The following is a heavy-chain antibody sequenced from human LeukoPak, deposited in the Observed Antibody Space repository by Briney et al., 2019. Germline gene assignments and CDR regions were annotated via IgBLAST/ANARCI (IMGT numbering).Heavy chain of an antibody. V-gene: IGHV1-69*13. CDR2: IIPTSGTA. CDR3: ARVGLGVWVFDI. Sequence: SVKVSCKASGGTFNKYAIGWVRQAPGQGLEWMGGIIPTSGTANYAQKFQGRVTITADESTNTSYMELISLRYEDTALYYCARVGLGVWVFDIWGQGTTVTVSS. J-gene: IGHJ3*02. D-gene: IGHD1-26*01. CDR1: GGTFNKYA.